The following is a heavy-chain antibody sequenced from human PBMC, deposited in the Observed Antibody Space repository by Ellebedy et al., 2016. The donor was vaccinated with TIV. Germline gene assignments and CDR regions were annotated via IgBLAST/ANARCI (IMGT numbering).Heavy chain of an antibody. J-gene: IGHJ3*01. Sequence: GESLKISCAASGLTFSSHAMSWVRQAPGKGLEWVSSITESGGNPYYADSVKGRFTISRDISKDTLYLQMNSLRAEDTAIYYCARDPVGVGPAFDVWGQGTMVTVSS. V-gene: IGHV3-23*01. CDR3: ARDPVGVGPAFDV. D-gene: IGHD4-23*01. CDR1: GLTFSSHA. CDR2: ITESGGNP.